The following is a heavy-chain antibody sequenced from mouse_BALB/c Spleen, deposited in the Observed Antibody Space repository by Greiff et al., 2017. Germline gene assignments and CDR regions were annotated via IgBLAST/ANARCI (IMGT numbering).Heavy chain of an antibody. Sequence: EVNVVESGGGLVQPGGSRKLSCAASGFTFSSFGMHWVRQAPEKGLEWVAYISSGSSTIYYADTVKGRFTISRDNPKNTLFLQMTSLRSEDTAMYYCARTDGYASWFAYWGQGTLVTVSA. CDR3: ARTDGYASWFAY. CDR2: ISSGSSTI. D-gene: IGHD2-3*01. J-gene: IGHJ3*01. V-gene: IGHV5-17*02. CDR1: GFTFSSFG.